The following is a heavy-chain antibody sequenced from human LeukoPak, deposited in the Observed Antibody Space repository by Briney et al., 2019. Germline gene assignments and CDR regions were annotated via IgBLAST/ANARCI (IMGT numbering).Heavy chain of an antibody. CDR3: ARELSEELWRYYYYYMDV. CDR2: IYTSGST. V-gene: IGHV4-4*07. Sequence: SEALSLTCTVSGGSISSYYWSWIRQPAGKGLEWIGRIYTSGSTNYNPSLKSRVTMSVDTSKNQFSLKLSSVTAADTAVYYCARELSEELWRYYYYYMDVWGKGTTVTVSS. D-gene: IGHD3-16*01. J-gene: IGHJ6*03. CDR1: GGSISSYY.